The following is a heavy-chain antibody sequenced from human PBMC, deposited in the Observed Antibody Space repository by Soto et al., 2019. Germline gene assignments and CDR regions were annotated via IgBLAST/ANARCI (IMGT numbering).Heavy chain of an antibody. CDR1: GFTFSSYA. Sequence: GGSLRLSCAASGFTFSSYAMSWVRQAPGKGLEWVSAISGSGGSTYYADSVKGRFTISRDNSKNTLYLQMNSLRAEDTAVYYCANGAGTYYRQSSPYNYFQTQLRAYYFDYWGQGTLVTVSS. V-gene: IGHV3-23*01. J-gene: IGHJ4*02. CDR2: ISGSGGST. D-gene: IGHD1-26*01. CDR3: ANGAGTYYRQSSPYNYFQTQLRAYYFDY.